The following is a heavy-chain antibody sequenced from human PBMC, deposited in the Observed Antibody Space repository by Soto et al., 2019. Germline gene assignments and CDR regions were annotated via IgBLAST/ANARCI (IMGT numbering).Heavy chain of an antibody. J-gene: IGHJ2*01. V-gene: IGHV3-48*03. D-gene: IGHD2-15*01. Sequence: EVQLVESGGGLIQPGGSLRLSCAASGFTVSSNYMSWVRQAPGKGLEWVSYISRSGSTIYYADSVKGRVTISRDNAKNSLYLQMNSLRAEDTAVYYCARDGRIRRPDWYFDLWGRGTLVTVSS. CDR3: ARDGRIRRPDWYFDL. CDR1: GFTVSSNY. CDR2: ISRSGSTI.